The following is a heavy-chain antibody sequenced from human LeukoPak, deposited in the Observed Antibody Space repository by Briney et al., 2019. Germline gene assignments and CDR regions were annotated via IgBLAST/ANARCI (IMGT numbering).Heavy chain of an antibody. D-gene: IGHD6-19*01. Sequence: GSLRLSCAASGFTFSSYAMSWIRQPPGKGLEWIGEINHSGSTNYNPSLKSRVTISVDTSKNQFSLKLSSVTAADTAVYCCASAGYSSGWYARFDYWGQGTLVTVSS. CDR2: INHSGST. CDR1: GFTFSSYA. J-gene: IGHJ4*02. V-gene: IGHV4-34*01. CDR3: ASAGYSSGWYARFDY.